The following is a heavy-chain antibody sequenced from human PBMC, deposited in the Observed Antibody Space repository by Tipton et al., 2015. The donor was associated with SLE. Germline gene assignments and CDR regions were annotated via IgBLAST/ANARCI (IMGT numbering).Heavy chain of an antibody. J-gene: IGHJ2*01. CDR1: GYTFSAYY. D-gene: IGHD2/OR15-2a*01. Sequence: QSGAEVKKPGASVRVSCRASGYTFSAYYLHWVRQAPGQGPEWMGWIDPRRGGGTKYAQKFQGRVTMTKDMSTTTAYLDLSSLRSDDTAVYYCARDVGLPGTFWYFDFWGPGSLVTVSS. V-gene: IGHV1-2*02. CDR2: IDPRRGGGT. CDR3: ARDVGLPGTFWYFDF.